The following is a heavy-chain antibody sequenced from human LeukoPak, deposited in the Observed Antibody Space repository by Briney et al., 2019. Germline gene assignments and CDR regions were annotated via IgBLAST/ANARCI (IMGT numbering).Heavy chain of an antibody. D-gene: IGHD3-22*01. V-gene: IGHV3-23*01. CDR1: GFTFSTYA. CDR3: AKGFGYYDSSAYVV. CDR2: ISGNGGLR. J-gene: IGHJ6*02. Sequence: PGGSLRLSCAATGFTFSTYAMTWVRQAPGKGLEWVSSISGNGGLRYYVDSVKGRFTISRDNSKNTVHLQMNSLRAEDTAVYYCAKGFGYYDSSAYVVWGQGTTVTVSS.